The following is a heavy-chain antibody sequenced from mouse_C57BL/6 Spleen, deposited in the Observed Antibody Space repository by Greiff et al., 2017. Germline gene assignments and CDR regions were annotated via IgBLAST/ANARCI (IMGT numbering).Heavy chain of an antibody. J-gene: IGHJ4*01. V-gene: IGHV1-69*01. CDR3: ARRSYYAMDY. CDR2: IDPSDSYT. Sequence: QVQLQQPGAELVMPGASVKLSCKASGYTFTSYWMHWVKQRPGQGLEWIGEIDPSDSYTNSNQKFKGKSTLTVDKSSSTAYMQLSSLTSEDSAVYYCARRSYYAMDYWGQGTSVTVSS. CDR1: GYTFTSYW.